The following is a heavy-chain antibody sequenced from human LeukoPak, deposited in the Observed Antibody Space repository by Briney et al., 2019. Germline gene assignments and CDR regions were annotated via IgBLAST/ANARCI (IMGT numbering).Heavy chain of an antibody. CDR2: IKSKTDGGTT. Sequence: SGGSLRLACAVSGFIFSNAWMRWVRQATGKGLEWVGRIKSKTDGGTTDYAAPVNGRFPIPRDDSKITLNLQMDSLRTGDTSLYYCTTDQTSYEDGNLGGGIYWGQGTLVTVSS. CDR3: TTDQTSYEDGNLGGGIY. J-gene: IGHJ4*02. D-gene: IGHD3-16*01. CDR1: GFIFSNAW. V-gene: IGHV3-15*01.